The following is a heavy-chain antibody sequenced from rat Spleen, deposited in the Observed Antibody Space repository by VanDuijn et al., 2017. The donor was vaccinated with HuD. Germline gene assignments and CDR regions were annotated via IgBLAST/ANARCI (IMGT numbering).Heavy chain of an antibody. CDR1: GLSFSNYD. CDR2: ISYDGTAT. J-gene: IGHJ2*01. CDR3: TRRGHTMGLTSRYFDY. D-gene: IGHD1-9*01. Sequence: EVQLVESGGGLVQPGRSMKLSCAASGLSFSNYDMAWVRQAPTKGLEWVASISYDGTATYYRDSVKGRFTLSRDNEKSTLYLQMSSLRSEDTATYYCTRRGHTMGLTSRYFDYWGQGVMVTVSS. V-gene: IGHV5-22*01.